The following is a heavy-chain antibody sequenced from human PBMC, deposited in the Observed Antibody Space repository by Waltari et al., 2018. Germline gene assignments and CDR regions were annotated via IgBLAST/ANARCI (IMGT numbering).Heavy chain of an antibody. D-gene: IGHD6-13*01. Sequence: QVQLQQWGAGLLKPSETLSLTCAVYGGSFSGYYWSWIRQPPGKGLEWIGEINHSGSTNYNPSLKSRVTISVDTSKNQFSLKLSSVTAADTAVYYCARGPRGSSWSYSPKWFDPWGQGTLVTVSS. CDR3: ARGPRGSSWSYSPKWFDP. CDR2: INHSGST. V-gene: IGHV4-34*01. CDR1: GGSFSGYY. J-gene: IGHJ5*02.